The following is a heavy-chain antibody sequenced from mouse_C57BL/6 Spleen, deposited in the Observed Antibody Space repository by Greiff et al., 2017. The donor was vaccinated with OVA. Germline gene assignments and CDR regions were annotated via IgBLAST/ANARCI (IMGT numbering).Heavy chain of an antibody. J-gene: IGHJ1*03. CDR2: IDPSDSYT. CDR3: ARWGTTVARYFDV. CDR1: GYTFTSYW. D-gene: IGHD1-1*01. Sequence: QVQLQQPGAELVKPGASVKLSCKASGYTFTSYWMQWVKQRPGQGLEWIGEIDPSDSYTNYNQKFKGKATLTVDTSSSTAYMQLSSLTSEDSAVYYCARWGTTVARYFDVWGTGTTVTVSS. V-gene: IGHV1-50*01.